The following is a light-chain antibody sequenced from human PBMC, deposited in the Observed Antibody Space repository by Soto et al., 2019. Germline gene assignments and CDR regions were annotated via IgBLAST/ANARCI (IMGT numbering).Light chain of an antibody. CDR3: QQFNNYPRT. J-gene: IGKJ1*01. V-gene: IGKV1D-13*01. CDR2: DAS. Sequence: AIQLTQSPSSLSASVGDRVTITCRASQGINTALAWYQQKPGKAPNLLIYDASSLESGVPSRFSGSGSGTDFTLTLSSLQPEDFAAYYCQQFNNYPRTFGQGTKVEIK. CDR1: QGINTA.